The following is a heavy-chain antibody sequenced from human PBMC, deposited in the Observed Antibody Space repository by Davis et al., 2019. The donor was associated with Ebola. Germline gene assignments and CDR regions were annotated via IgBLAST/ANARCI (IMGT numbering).Heavy chain of an antibody. CDR2: ISGDGGST. V-gene: IGHV3-43*02. Sequence: PGGSLRLSCAASGFTVSSNYMSWVRQAPGKGLEWVSLISGDGGSTYYADSVKGRFTISRDNSKNSLYLQMNSLRTEDTALYYCAKDMLRRDGYNAVDYWGQGTLVTVSS. D-gene: IGHD5-24*01. CDR3: AKDMLRRDGYNAVDY. CDR1: GFTVSSNY. J-gene: IGHJ4*02.